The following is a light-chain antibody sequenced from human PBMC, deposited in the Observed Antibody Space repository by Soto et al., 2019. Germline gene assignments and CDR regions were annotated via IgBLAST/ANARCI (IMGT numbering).Light chain of an antibody. CDR2: EVS. CDR1: SSDIGAYIY. CDR3: SSYAGSNNFV. V-gene: IGLV2-8*01. J-gene: IGLJ1*01. Sequence: QSVLTQPPSASGSPGQSVTISCTGTSSDIGAYIYVSWYQQHPGKAPKLMISEVSRRPSGVPERLSGSKSGNTASLTVSGLQADDEAHYYCSSYAGSNNFVFGTGTKV.